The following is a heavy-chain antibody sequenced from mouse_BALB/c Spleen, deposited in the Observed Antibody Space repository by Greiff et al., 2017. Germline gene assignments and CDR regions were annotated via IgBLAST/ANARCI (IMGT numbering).Heavy chain of an antibody. J-gene: IGHJ2*01. V-gene: IGHV1-87*01. D-gene: IGHD2-1*01. CDR1: GYAFSSYW. Sequence: QVQLKESGAELVRPGSSVKISCKASGYAFSSYWMNWVKQRPGQGLEWIGAIYPGDGDTRYTQKFKGKATLTADKSSSTAYMQLSSLASEDSAVYYCAREDGNFDYWGQGTTLTVSS. CDR3: AREDGNFDY. CDR2: IYPGDGDT.